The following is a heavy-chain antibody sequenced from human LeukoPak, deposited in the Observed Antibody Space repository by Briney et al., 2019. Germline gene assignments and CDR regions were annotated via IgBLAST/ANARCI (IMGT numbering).Heavy chain of an antibody. CDR3: ARDANPYYYDSSGFDY. D-gene: IGHD3-22*01. CDR1: GYTFTSYA. V-gene: IGHV1-3*01. J-gene: IGHJ4*02. Sequence: GASVKVSCKASGYTFTSYAMHWVRQAPGQRLEWMGWINAGNGNTKYSQKFQGRVTTTRDTSASTAYMELSSLRSEDTAVYYCARDANPYYYDSSGFDYWGQGTLVTVSS. CDR2: INAGNGNT.